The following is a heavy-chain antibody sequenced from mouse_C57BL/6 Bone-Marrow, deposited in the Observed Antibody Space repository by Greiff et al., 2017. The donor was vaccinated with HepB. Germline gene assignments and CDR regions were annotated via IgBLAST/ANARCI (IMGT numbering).Heavy chain of an antibody. V-gene: IGHV1-64*01. D-gene: IGHD4-1*01. J-gene: IGHJ3*01. Sequence: QVQLQQPGAELVKPGASVKLSCKASGYTFTSYWMHWVKQRPGQGLEWIGMIHPNSGSTNYNAKFKSKATLTVDKSSSTAYLQLSSLTSEDSAVYYCARELGRGAYWGQGTLVTVSA. CDR1: GYTFTSYW. CDR2: IHPNSGST. CDR3: ARELGRGAY.